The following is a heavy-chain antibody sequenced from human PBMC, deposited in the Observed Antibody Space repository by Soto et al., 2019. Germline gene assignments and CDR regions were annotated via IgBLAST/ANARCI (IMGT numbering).Heavy chain of an antibody. Sequence: PGGSLRLSCAASGFTFSNYWMSWVRQAPGKGLEWVANIKQDGSQKWYVDSVKGRFTTSRDNAKNSLYLQMNSLRVEDTAVYYCARGDYYDTNGPFSDAFDIWGRGTMVTVSS. CDR3: ARGDYYDTNGPFSDAFDI. D-gene: IGHD3-22*01. CDR2: IKQDGSQK. J-gene: IGHJ3*02. V-gene: IGHV3-7*04. CDR1: GFTFSNYW.